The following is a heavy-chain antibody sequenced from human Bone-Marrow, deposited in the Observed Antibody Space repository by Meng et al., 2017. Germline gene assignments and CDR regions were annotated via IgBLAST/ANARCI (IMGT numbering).Heavy chain of an antibody. Sequence: GESLKISCKGSGYNFKTYWIAWVRQMPGKGLEWMGIIYPDDSDTRYSPSFRGQVTISADTSISTAYLQWNSLKASDTAMYYCARHGHSYGYDYWGQGTLVTVSS. CDR3: ARHGHSYGYDY. CDR1: GYNFKTYW. CDR2: IYPDDSDT. D-gene: IGHD5-18*01. J-gene: IGHJ4*02. V-gene: IGHV5-51*01.